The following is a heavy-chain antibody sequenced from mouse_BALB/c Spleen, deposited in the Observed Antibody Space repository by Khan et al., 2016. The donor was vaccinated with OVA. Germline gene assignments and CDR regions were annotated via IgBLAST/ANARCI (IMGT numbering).Heavy chain of an antibody. CDR1: GYTFTSYW. CDR3: ARDRIDY. Sequence: VQLQESGAELAKPGASVKMSCKASGYTFTSYWMPWIKQRPGQGLEWIGYINPTSGYTDYNKKFKDKARLTADKSSSTAYMQLSSLTSGDSAVYNCARDRIDYWGQGTTLTVSS. J-gene: IGHJ2*01. V-gene: IGHV1-7*01. CDR2: INPTSGYT.